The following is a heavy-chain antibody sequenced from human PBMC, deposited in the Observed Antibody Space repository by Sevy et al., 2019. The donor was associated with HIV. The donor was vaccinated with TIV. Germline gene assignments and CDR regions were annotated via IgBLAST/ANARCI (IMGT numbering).Heavy chain of an antibody. D-gene: IGHD1-26*01. V-gene: IGHV4-59*08. CDR1: GGSITSLY. CDR2: MYYNGNI. J-gene: IGHJ4*02. Sequence: SETLSLTCTVSGGSITSLYWNWIRQPPGKGLEWIAIMYYNGNINYNPSLKSLVTLSLDTSKNQFSLRLSSVTAADTAMYYCAGENAWGRGYSWGQGTLVPFS. CDR3: AGENAWGRGYS.